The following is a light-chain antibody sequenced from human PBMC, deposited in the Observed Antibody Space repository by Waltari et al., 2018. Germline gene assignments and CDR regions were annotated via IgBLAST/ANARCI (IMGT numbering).Light chain of an antibody. CDR2: MGS. Sequence: DIVMTQSPLSLPVTPGEPASSSCRSSQSLLHGDARNYLDWYLQKPGQSPQLLIYMGSNRASGVPDRFSGSGSGTYFTLKISRVEAEDVGVYYCMQARQPPYTFGGGTKVEIK. CDR1: QSLLHGDARNY. J-gene: IGKJ4*01. V-gene: IGKV2-28*01. CDR3: MQARQPPYT.